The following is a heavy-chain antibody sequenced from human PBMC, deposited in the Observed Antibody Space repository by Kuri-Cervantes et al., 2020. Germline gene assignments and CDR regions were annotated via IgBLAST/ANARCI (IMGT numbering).Heavy chain of an antibody. D-gene: IGHD3-22*01. CDR1: GFSLSTSGMR. J-gene: IGHJ4*02. Sequence: SGPTLVKPTQTLTLTCTFSGFSLSTSGMRVSWIRQPPGKALEWLARIDWDDDKFYSTSLKTRLTISKDTSKNQVVLSMTNMDPVDTATYYCAHSGDYYDSSGYLLAYWGQGTLVTVSS. CDR2: IDWDDDK. CDR3: AHSGDYYDSSGYLLAY. V-gene: IGHV2-70*12.